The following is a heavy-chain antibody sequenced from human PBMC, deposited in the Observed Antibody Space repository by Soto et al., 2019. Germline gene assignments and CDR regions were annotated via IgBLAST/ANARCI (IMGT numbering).Heavy chain of an antibody. Sequence: GKSLKISCEGSGYTFTTYSITWARQLPGKGLEWMGRIDPSDSHTTYNPSFEGHVTTSADKSLGTAYLQWTILEDSDTAMYYCARGNTAMVRNGVDAWGQGTPVAVSS. J-gene: IGHJ6*02. CDR2: IDPSDSHT. V-gene: IGHV5-10-1*01. CDR3: ARGNTAMVRNGVDA. D-gene: IGHD5-18*01. CDR1: GYTFTTYS.